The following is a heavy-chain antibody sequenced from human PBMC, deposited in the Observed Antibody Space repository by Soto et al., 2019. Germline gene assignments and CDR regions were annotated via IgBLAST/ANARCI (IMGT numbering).Heavy chain of an antibody. D-gene: IGHD3-3*01. Sequence: QVQLQESGPGLVKPSGTLSLTCAVSGGSISSSNWWSWVRQPPGKGLEWVGEIYHRGSTNYNPSLKSRLTTSGDKSKNQFYLKLSSVTAADTAVYYWARTRTDFFRVRVVHAFDIWVQGTMVTVSS. CDR3: ARTRTDFFRVRVVHAFDI. J-gene: IGHJ3*02. V-gene: IGHV4-4*02. CDR1: GGSISSSNW. CDR2: IYHRGST.